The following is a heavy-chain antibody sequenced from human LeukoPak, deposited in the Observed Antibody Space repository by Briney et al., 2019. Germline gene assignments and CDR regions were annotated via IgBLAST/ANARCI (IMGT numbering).Heavy chain of an antibody. J-gene: IGHJ5*02. CDR2: IIPIFGTA. Sequence: ASVKVSCKASGGTFSSYAISWVRQAPGQGLEWMGRIIPIFGTANYAQKFLGRVTIITDESTNTAYMELSSLVTDATAADYCSRTTWATYSTRRWFVPWGQGTLVTVSS. D-gene: IGHD6-13*01. CDR1: GGTFSSYA. V-gene: IGHV1-69*05. CDR3: SRTTWATYSTRRWFVP.